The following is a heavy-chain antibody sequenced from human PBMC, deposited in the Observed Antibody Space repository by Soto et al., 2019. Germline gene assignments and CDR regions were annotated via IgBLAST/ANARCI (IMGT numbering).Heavy chain of an antibody. D-gene: IGHD2-15*01. CDR1: GFTFSSYA. CDR3: ARDHVVVVVAAIGYYGMDV. V-gene: IGHV3-30-3*01. Sequence: GGSLRLSCAASGFTFSSYAMHWVLQAPGKGLEWVAVISYDGSNKYYADSVKGRFTISRDNSKNTLYLQMNSLRAEDTAVYYCARDHVVVVVAAIGYYGMDVWGQGTTVTVSS. CDR2: ISYDGSNK. J-gene: IGHJ6*02.